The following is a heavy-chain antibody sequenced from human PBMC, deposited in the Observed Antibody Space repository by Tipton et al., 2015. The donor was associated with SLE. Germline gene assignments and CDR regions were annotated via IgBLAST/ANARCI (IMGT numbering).Heavy chain of an antibody. CDR1: GGSISSSSYS. Sequence: TLSLTCIVSGGSISSSSYSWGWIRQPPGKGLEWIGTIYFSGTSYYNPSLQSRVIISVDTSKNQFSLKLSTVTAADTAFYYCARLHSDWQMTDDYIDYWGQGTLVTVSS. D-gene: IGHD6-19*01. CDR2: IYFSGTS. CDR3: ARLHSDWQMTDDYIDY. J-gene: IGHJ4*02. V-gene: IGHV4-39*07.